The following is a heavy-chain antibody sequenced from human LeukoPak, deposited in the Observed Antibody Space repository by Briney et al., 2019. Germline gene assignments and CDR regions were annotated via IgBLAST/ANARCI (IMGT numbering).Heavy chain of an antibody. CDR1: GFTFSSYA. CDR2: TSGSGGAT. CDR3: AKHFYYGSGSYYCHLDS. Sequence: GGSLRLSCAASGFTFSSYAMSWVRQAPGKGLEWVSATSGSGGATYSADSVKGRFTISRDNSKTTLYLQMNSLRAEDTAVYYCAKHFYYGSGSYYCHLDSWGQGTLVTVSS. V-gene: IGHV3-23*01. J-gene: IGHJ4*02. D-gene: IGHD3-10*01.